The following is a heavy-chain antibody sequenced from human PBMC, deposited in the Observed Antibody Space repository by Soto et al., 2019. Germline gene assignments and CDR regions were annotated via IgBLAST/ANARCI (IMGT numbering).Heavy chain of an antibody. CDR3: AKDLALMADY. Sequence: GSLRLTCPASGFSFNSHGMDWVRQAPGKGLEWVALILYDGSKEYYADSVKGRFTISRDNSKNTLYLQMDSLRVEDTAVYYCAKDLALMADYWGQGTQVTVYS. CDR2: ILYDGSKE. D-gene: IGHD3-16*01. CDR1: GFSFNSHG. V-gene: IGHV3-30*18. J-gene: IGHJ4*02.